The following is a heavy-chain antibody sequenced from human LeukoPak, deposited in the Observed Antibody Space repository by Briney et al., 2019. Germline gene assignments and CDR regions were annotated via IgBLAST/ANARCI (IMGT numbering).Heavy chain of an antibody. D-gene: IGHD5-18*01. V-gene: IGHV4-59*08. CDR1: GGSISSYY. CDR3: ARAGVDTARFDC. CDR2: IYYSGST. Sequence: NPSETLSLTCTVSGGSISSYYWSWIRQPPGKGLEWIGYIYYSGSTNYKPSLKSRVTISVDTSKNQFSLKLSSVTAADTAVYYCARAGVDTARFDCWGQGTLVTVSS. J-gene: IGHJ4*02.